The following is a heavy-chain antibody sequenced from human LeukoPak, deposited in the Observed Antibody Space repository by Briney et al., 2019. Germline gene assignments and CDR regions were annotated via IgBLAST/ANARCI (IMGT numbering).Heavy chain of an antibody. CDR3: ARDLYYGSNLRLFDP. CDR1: GGSISSSHYY. V-gene: IGHV4-39*07. J-gene: IGHJ5*02. CDR2: IYNSGST. Sequence: SETLTLTCTVSGGSISSSHYYWDWVRQPPGKGLEWIGNIYNSGSTYYNPSLKRRVTISIDTSKNQFSLKLSSVTAADTAMYYCARDLYYGSNLRLFDPWGQGTLVTVSS. D-gene: IGHD3-22*01.